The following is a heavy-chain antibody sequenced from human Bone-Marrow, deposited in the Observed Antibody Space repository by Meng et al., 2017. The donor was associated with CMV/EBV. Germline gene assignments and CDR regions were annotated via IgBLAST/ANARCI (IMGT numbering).Heavy chain of an antibody. Sequence: ASVKVSCKASGYTFIGYYMHWVRQAPGQGLEWMGWINPNSGGTNYAQKFQGRVTMTRDTSISTAYMELSRLRSDDTAVYYCARGAELAGWFDPWGQGTLVTVSS. CDR1: GYTFIGYY. CDR3: ARGAELAGWFDP. CDR2: INPNSGGT. V-gene: IGHV1-2*02. J-gene: IGHJ5*02. D-gene: IGHD1-1*01.